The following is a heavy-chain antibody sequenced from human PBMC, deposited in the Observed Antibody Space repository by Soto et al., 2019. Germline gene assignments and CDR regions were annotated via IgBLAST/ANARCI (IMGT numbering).Heavy chain of an antibody. Sequence: GGSLRLSCAASGFTFSSYAMSWVRQAPGKGLEWVSAISGSGGSTYYADSVKGRFTISRDNSKNTLYLQMNSLRAEDTAVYYCAKDHRIAARTYYFDYWCRGSLITVSS. CDR1: GFTFSSYA. CDR2: ISGSGGST. J-gene: IGHJ4*02. CDR3: AKDHRIAARTYYFDY. V-gene: IGHV3-23*01. D-gene: IGHD6-6*01.